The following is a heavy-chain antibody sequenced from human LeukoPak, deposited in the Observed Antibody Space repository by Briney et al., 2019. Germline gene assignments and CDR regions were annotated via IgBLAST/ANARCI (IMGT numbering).Heavy chain of an antibody. J-gene: IGHJ4*02. CDR3: ARAIQFGGYFDY. CDR2: IFGAGTA. D-gene: IGHD2-15*01. Sequence: GGSLRLSCAASGFTLSGDYMSWVRQAPGKGLEWVSVIFGAGTAYYADSVKGRFTISRDNSKNTLYLQMNSLRAEDTAVYYCARAIQFGGYFDYWGQGTLVTVST. V-gene: IGHV3-53*01. CDR1: GFTLSGDY.